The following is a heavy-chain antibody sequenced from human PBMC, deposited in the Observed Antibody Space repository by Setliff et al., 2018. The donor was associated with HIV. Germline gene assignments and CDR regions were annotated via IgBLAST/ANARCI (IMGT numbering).Heavy chain of an antibody. CDR3: ARDVLDLVIPVYGF. V-gene: IGHV4-38-2*02. D-gene: IGHD3-16*02. Sequence: PSETLSLTCDVSGFSISSRYYRGWIRQSPGKGLEWIGNIYHTGSSYYNPSLNDRATISLDTSKNQFSLKLNSVTAADTAVYYCARDVLDLVIPVYGFWGQGIPVTVSS. CDR2: IYHTGSS. CDR1: GFSISSRYY. J-gene: IGHJ4*02.